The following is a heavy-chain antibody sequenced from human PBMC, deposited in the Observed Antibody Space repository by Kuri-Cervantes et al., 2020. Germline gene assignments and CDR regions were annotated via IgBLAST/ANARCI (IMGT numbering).Heavy chain of an antibody. Sequence: ASVKVSCKASGYTFTGYYMHWVRQAPGQGLEWMGWINPNSGGTNYAQKFQGRVTMTRDTPISTAYMELSRLRSDDTAVYYCAREYGDYWWFDPWGQGTLVTVSS. D-gene: IGHD4-17*01. V-gene: IGHV1-2*02. CDR1: GYTFTGYY. J-gene: IGHJ5*02. CDR2: INPNSGGT. CDR3: AREYGDYWWFDP.